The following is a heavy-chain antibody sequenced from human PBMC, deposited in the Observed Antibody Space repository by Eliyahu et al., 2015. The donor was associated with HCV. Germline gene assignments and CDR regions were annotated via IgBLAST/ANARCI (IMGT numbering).Heavy chain of an antibody. J-gene: IGHJ4*02. CDR2: ISYDGSNK. D-gene: IGHD3-10*01. CDR1: GFTFSSYA. CDR3: ARAFGELLSELDY. V-gene: IGHV3-30-3*01. Sequence: QVQLVESGGGVVQPGRSLRLSCAASGFTFSSYAMHWVLQAPGKGPGWGAVISYDGSNKYYADSVKGRFTISRDNSKNTLYLQMNSLRAEDTAVYYCARAFGELLSELDYWGQGTLVTVSS.